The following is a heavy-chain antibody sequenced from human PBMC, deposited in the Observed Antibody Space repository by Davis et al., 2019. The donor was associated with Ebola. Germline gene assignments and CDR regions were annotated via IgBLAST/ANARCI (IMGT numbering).Heavy chain of an antibody. V-gene: IGHV1-2*02. CDR1: GYTFTGYY. CDR3: ARDRMRAAIYYYYGMDV. CDR2: INPNSGGT. D-gene: IGHD2-2*01. J-gene: IGHJ6*02. Sequence: ASVKVSCKASGYTFTGYYMHWVRQAPGQGLEWMGWINPNSGGTNYAQKLQGRVTMTTDTSTSTAYMELRSLRSDDTAVYYCARDRMRAAIYYYYGMDVWGQGTTVTVSS.